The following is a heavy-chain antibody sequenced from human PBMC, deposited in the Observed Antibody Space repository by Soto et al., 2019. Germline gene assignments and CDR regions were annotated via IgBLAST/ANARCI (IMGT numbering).Heavy chain of an antibody. V-gene: IGHV4-39*01. D-gene: IGHD1-26*01. CDR1: GGSISSSSYY. CDR2: IYYSVIS. J-gene: IGHJ5*02. CDR3: ARNVGATRNNWFDP. Sequence: KTSETLSLTCTVSGGSISSSSYYWGWIRQPPGKGLEWIGSIYYSVISYYNPSLKSRVTISVDTSKNQFSLKLSSVTAADTAVYYCARNVGATRNNWFDPWGQGTLVTVSS.